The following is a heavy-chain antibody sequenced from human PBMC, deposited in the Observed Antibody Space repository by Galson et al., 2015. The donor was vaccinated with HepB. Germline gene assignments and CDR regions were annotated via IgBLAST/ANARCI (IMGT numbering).Heavy chain of an antibody. CDR2: VYSGGTT. V-gene: IGHV3-66*01. D-gene: IGHD1-26*01. CDR1: GFSVSHNY. CDR3: ARVPSGSHRQFDY. J-gene: IGHJ4*02. Sequence: SLRLSCAASGFSVSHNYMTWVRQAPGKGLEWVSVVYSGGTTNYADSVKGRFIISRDSSKNMMYLQMNSLRAEDTAVYYCARVPSGSHRQFDYWGQGTLVIVSS.